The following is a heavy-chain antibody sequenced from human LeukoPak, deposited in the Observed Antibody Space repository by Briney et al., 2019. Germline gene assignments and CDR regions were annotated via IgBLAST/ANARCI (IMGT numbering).Heavy chain of an antibody. D-gene: IGHD4-17*01. J-gene: IGHJ4*02. CDR3: ARQTDGIYGFDY. CDR1: GGSISSYY. Sequence: SETLSLTCTVSGGSISSYYWSWIRQPPGKGLEWIGYIYYSGSTNYNPSLKSRVTISVDTSKNQFSLKLSSVTAADTAVYYCARQTDGIYGFDYWGQGTLVTVSS. CDR2: IYYSGST. V-gene: IGHV4-59*08.